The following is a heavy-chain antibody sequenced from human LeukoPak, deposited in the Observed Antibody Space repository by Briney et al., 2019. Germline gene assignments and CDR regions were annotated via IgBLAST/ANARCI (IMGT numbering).Heavy chain of an antibody. CDR2: MNPNSGNT. Sequence: ASVKVSCKASGYTFTSYDINWVRQATGQGLEWMGWMNPNSGNTGYAQKFQGRVTMTRNTSISTAYMELGSLRSEDTAVYYCARVGSLAYYDFWSGYSNWFDPWGQGTLVTVSS. D-gene: IGHD3-3*01. J-gene: IGHJ5*02. CDR1: GYTFTSYD. V-gene: IGHV1-8*01. CDR3: ARVGSLAYYDFWSGYSNWFDP.